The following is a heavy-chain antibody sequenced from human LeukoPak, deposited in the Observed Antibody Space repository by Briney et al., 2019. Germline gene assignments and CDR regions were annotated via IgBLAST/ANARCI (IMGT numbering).Heavy chain of an antibody. CDR2: IKSDGSST. V-gene: IGHV3-74*01. CDR3: ARDLTTATII. CDR1: GFTFSSHW. J-gene: IGHJ4*02. D-gene: IGHD4-17*01. Sequence: GGSLRLSCAVSGFTFSSHWMRWVRQAPGKGLVWVSHIKSDGSSTNYADSVKGRFTISRDNAKNTLFLQMNSLRAEDTAVYYCARDLTTATIIWGQGALVTVSS.